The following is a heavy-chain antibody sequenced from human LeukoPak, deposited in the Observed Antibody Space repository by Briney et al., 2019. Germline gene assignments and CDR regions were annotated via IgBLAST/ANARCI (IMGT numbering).Heavy chain of an antibody. CDR1: GFTFGSYA. D-gene: IGHD1-26*01. V-gene: IGHV3-23*01. J-gene: IGHJ4*02. CDR2: ISGSGGAT. CDR3: AKPGVGPTPLLTPHDY. Sequence: PGGSLRLSCAASGFTFGSYAMSWVRQAPGKGLEWVSSISGSGGATYYADSVKGRFTISRDNSNNTLYLQMSSLSAGDTAVYYCAKPGVGPTPLLTPHDYWGQGTLVTVSS.